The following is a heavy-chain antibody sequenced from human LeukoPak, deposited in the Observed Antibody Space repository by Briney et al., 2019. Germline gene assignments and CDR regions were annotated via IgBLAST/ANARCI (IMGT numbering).Heavy chain of an antibody. D-gene: IGHD5-18*01. V-gene: IGHV4-34*01. J-gene: IGHJ4*02. CDR1: GGSFSGYY. CDR2: INHSGST. CDR3: ATTHTAVVGELYY. Sequence: SETLSLTCAVYGGSFSGYYWSWIRQPPGKGLEWIGEINHSGSTNYNPSLKSRVTISVDTSKNQFSLKLSSVTAADTAVYYCATTHTAVVGELYYWGQGTLVTVSS.